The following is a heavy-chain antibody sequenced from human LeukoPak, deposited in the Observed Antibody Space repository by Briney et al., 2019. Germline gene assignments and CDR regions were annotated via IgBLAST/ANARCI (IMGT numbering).Heavy chain of an antibody. CDR2: IYYSGSS. CDR3: ASSYYTSGYFEY. CDR1: GGSISSYY. D-gene: IGHD3-3*01. V-gene: IGHV4-59*01. J-gene: IGHJ4*02. Sequence: SETLSLTCTVSGGSISSYYWHWIRQPPGKGLEWIGYIYYSGSSNYNPSLKSRITIPVDTFNNQCSLNLSSVTAADTAVYYCASSYYTSGYFEYWGQGTPVTVSS.